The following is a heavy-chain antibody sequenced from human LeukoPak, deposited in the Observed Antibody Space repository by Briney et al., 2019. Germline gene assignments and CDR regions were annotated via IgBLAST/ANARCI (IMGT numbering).Heavy chain of an antibody. CDR1: GGSISSYY. D-gene: IGHD1-14*01. J-gene: IGHJ4*02. V-gene: IGHV4-59*01. CDR2: IYYSGST. CDR3: ARSKLEPTTVDY. Sequence: SETLSLTCTVSGGSISSYYWSGIRQPPGKGLEWIGYIYYSGSTNYNPSLKSRVTISVDTSKNQFSLKLSSVTAADTAVYYCARSKLEPTTVDYWGQGTLVTVSS.